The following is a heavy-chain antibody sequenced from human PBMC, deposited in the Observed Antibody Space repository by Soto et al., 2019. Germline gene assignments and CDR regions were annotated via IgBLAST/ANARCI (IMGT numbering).Heavy chain of an antibody. J-gene: IGHJ4*02. Sequence: QVQLVQSGAEVKKPGSSVKVSCKASGGTFSSYTISWVRQAPGQGLEWMGRIIPILGIANYAQKFQGRVMITADKSTSTAYMELSSLRSEDTGGYYCAREEYYYGSGAFFDYWGQGTLVTVSS. CDR2: IIPILGIA. D-gene: IGHD3-10*01. CDR1: GGTFSSYT. CDR3: AREEYYYGSGAFFDY. V-gene: IGHV1-69*08.